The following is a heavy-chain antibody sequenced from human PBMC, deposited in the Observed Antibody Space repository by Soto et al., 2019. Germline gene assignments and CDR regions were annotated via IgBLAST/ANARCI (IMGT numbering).Heavy chain of an antibody. CDR1: GFLFRNYE. CDR2: ISTTGGHV. Sequence: EVRLVESGGDLVKSGGSLRLSCVGSGFLFRNYEMNWVRQAPGKGLEWLAHISTTGGHVSESDSVKGRFTISRDNTKHPLYMQLNSLRTAEKGVYYCVSQPHWARPFEYWGQGTLVNVSS. CDR3: VSQPHWARPFEY. V-gene: IGHV3-48*03. D-gene: IGHD7-27*01. J-gene: IGHJ4*02.